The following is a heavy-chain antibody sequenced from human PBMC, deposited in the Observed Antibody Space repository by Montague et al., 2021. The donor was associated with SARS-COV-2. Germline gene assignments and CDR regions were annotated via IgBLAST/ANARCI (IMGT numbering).Heavy chain of an antibody. D-gene: IGHD6-19*01. CDR3: AKDSEPGIAVAGNGMDV. V-gene: IGHV3-9*01. CDR1: GGSFSGYY. Sequence: LSLTCAVYGGSFSGYYWSWIRQPPGKGLEWVSGISWNSGSIHYADSVKGRFTISRDNAKNSLYLQMNSLRAEDTALYYCAKDSEPGIAVAGNGMDVWGQGTTVTVSS. CDR2: ISWNSGSI. J-gene: IGHJ6*02.